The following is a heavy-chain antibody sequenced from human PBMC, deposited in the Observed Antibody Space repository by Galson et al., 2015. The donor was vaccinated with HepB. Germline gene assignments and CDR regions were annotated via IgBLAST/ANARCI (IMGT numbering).Heavy chain of an antibody. J-gene: IGHJ4*02. CDR1: GFSLNSRGVG. CDR2: IFWDDDQ. V-gene: IGHV2-5*02. Sequence: PALVKPTPPLTLTCTFSGFSLNSRGVGVGWIRQPPGKALEWLALIFWDDDQRYTPLLKSRLSVTKDTSKNQVVLKLTSVDPVDTATYYCAHMDLGLTSFAYWGQGTLVTVSS. D-gene: IGHD3/OR15-3a*01. CDR3: AHMDLGLTSFAY.